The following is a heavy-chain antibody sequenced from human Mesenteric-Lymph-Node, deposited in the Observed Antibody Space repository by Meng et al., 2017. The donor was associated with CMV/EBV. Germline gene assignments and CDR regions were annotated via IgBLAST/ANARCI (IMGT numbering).Heavy chain of an antibody. CDR3: ARKADSSSWYEGAMDV. J-gene: IGHJ6*02. CDR1: GGSISSSSSY. CDR2: LYYGGYT. D-gene: IGHD6-13*01. Sequence: SETLSLTCTVSGGSISSSSSYWGWIRQPPGKGLEWIGSLYYGGYTYYNPSLESRVTISVDTSKNQFSLKLSSVTAADTAVYYCARKADSSSWYEGAMDVWGQGTTVTVSS. V-gene: IGHV4-39*07.